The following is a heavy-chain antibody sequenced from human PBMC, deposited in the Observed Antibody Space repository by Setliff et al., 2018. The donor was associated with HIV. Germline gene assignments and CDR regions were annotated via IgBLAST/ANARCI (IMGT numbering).Heavy chain of an antibody. CDR2: INPNSGGT. J-gene: IGHJ3*02. D-gene: IGHD6-19*01. Sequence: ASVKVSCKASGYTFTGYYMHWVRQAPGQGLEWMGWINPNSGGTNYAQKFQGRVTMTRDTSASTAYMELSSLRSEDTAVYYCARIIGIAVADAFDIWGQGTMVTVSS. V-gene: IGHV1-2*02. CDR3: ARIIGIAVADAFDI. CDR1: GYTFTGYY.